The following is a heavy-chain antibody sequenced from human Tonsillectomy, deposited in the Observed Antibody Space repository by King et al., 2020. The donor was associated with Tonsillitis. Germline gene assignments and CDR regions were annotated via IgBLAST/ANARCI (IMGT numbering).Heavy chain of an antibody. J-gene: IGHJ2*01. V-gene: IGHV4-59*08. CDR3: ARPYSSSFWFFDL. D-gene: IGHD6-6*01. CDR2: IYYSGST. CDR1: GGSISDYY. Sequence: VQLQESGPGLVKPSETLSLTCTVSGGSISDYYWSWIRQPPGKGLEWIGYIYYSGSTNSNPSLKSRVTMSVDTSKNHFSLRLSSVTASDTAVYYCARPYSSSFWFFDLWGRGTLVTVSS.